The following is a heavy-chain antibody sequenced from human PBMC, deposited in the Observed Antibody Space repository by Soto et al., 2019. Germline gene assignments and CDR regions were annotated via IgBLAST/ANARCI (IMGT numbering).Heavy chain of an antibody. Sequence: SETLSLTCTVSGGSVSSGSYYWSWIRQPPGKGLEWIGYIYYSGSTNYNPSLKSRVTISVDTSKNQFSLKLSSVTAADTAVYYCARGPPYYDFWSGYYRYSSLDYWGQGTPVTVSS. CDR1: GGSVSSGSYY. V-gene: IGHV4-61*01. CDR2: IYYSGST. CDR3: ARGPPYYDFWSGYYRYSSLDY. D-gene: IGHD3-3*01. J-gene: IGHJ4*02.